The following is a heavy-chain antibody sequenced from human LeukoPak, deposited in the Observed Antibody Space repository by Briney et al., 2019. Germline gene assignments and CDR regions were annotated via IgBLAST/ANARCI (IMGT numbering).Heavy chain of an antibody. Sequence: SETLSLTCAVSGYSISSGYYWGCFRQPPGKGLEWFGSIYHSGSTYYNPSLQSRVTISVDTSKNQFSLKLSSVTAADTDVYYYARLYENFWSGYSYFDYWGQGTLVTVSS. V-gene: IGHV4-38-2*01. J-gene: IGHJ4*02. CDR2: IYHSGST. CDR1: GYSISSGYY. D-gene: IGHD3-3*02. CDR3: ARLYENFWSGYSYFDY.